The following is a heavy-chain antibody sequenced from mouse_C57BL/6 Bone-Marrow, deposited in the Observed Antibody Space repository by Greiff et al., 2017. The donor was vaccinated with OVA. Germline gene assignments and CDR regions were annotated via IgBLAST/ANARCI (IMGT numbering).Heavy chain of an antibody. CDR1: GYAFTNYL. CDR3: AYYYGSSPWFAY. Sequence: ESGAELVRPGTSVKVSCKASGYAFTNYLIEWVKQRPGQGLEWIGVINPGSGGTNYNEKFKGKATLTADKSSSTAYMQLSSLTSEDSAVYFCAYYYGSSPWFAYWGQGTLVTVSA. D-gene: IGHD1-1*01. J-gene: IGHJ3*01. V-gene: IGHV1-54*01. CDR2: INPGSGGT.